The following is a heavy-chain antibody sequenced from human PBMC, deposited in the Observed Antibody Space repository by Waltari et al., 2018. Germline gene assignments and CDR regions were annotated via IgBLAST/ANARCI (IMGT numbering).Heavy chain of an antibody. CDR1: GGSISSYY. J-gene: IGHJ2*01. CDR2: IYTSGST. Sequence: QVQLQESGPGLVKPSGTLSLTCTVSGGSISSYYWSWIRQPAGKGLEWIGRIYTSGSTNYNPSLKSRVTISVDKSKNQFSLKLSSVTAADTAVYYCATSGSYSPDWYFDLWGRGTLVTVSS. D-gene: IGHD1-26*01. V-gene: IGHV4-4*07. CDR3: ATSGSYSPDWYFDL.